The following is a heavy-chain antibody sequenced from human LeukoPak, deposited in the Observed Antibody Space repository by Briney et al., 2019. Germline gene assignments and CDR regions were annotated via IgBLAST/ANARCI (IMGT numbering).Heavy chain of an antibody. CDR1: GGSISSYY. Sequence: SETLSLTCTVSGGSISSYYWSWIRQPAGKGLEWIGRIYTSGSTNYNPSLKSRVTMSVDTSKNQFSLKLSSVTAADTAVYYCARDLRIVATIAGLPHDNWFDPWGQGTLVTVSS. D-gene: IGHD5-12*01. V-gene: IGHV4-4*07. CDR3: ARDLRIVATIAGLPHDNWFDP. J-gene: IGHJ5*02. CDR2: IYTSGST.